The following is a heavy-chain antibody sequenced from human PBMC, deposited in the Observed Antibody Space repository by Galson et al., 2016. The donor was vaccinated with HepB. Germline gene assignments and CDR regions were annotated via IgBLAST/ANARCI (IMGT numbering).Heavy chain of an antibody. CDR2: IFWDDTK. D-gene: IGHD2-21*01. Sequence: PALVKPTQTLTLTCSFSGFSLFTHGVGVGWIRQPPGKALEWLSLIFWDDTKRYSPSLKSRLTVTKGTSEDQVVLTLTNTDPADTALYYCTVTVDVDYYDYWGQGTLVTVSS. CDR1: GFSLFTHGVG. V-gene: IGHV2-5*02. J-gene: IGHJ4*02. CDR3: TVTVDVDYYDY.